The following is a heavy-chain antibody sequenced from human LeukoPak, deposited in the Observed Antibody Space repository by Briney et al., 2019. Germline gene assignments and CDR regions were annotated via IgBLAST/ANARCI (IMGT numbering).Heavy chain of an antibody. Sequence: PSETLFLTCTVSGGSISSYYWSWIRQPPGKGLEWIGYIYYSGSTNYNPSLKSRVTISVDTSKNQFSLKLSSVTAADTAVYYCARLDPYYGDYAAFDIWGQGTMVTVSS. J-gene: IGHJ3*02. V-gene: IGHV4-59*08. D-gene: IGHD4-17*01. CDR1: GGSISSYY. CDR2: IYYSGST. CDR3: ARLDPYYGDYAAFDI.